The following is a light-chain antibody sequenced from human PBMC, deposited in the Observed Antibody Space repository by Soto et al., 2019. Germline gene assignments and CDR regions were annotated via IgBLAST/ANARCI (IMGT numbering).Light chain of an antibody. V-gene: IGKV3-15*01. CDR2: GAS. CDR3: QQHHCWPWT. CDR1: QSVSST. J-gene: IGKJ1*01. Sequence: EIVRSRYTATLPVSPGEGATRSCMASQSVSSTLAWYQQKPGQAPRLLIYGASTRAAGIPATFSGSGSGTEFTLSISSLQSEDFAVYYCQQHHCWPWTFGQGTKVDI.